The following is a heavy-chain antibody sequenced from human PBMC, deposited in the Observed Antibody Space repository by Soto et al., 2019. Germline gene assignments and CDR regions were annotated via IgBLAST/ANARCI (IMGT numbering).Heavy chain of an antibody. D-gene: IGHD3-10*01. V-gene: IGHV3-30-3*01. Sequence: GGSLRLSCAASGFTFSSYAMHWVRQAPGKGLEWVAVISYDGSNKYYADSVKGRFTISRDNSKNTLYLQMNSLRAEDTAVYYCARDLTYGSGMDVWGQGTTVTVSS. CDR1: GFTFSSYA. CDR3: ARDLTYGSGMDV. CDR2: ISYDGSNK. J-gene: IGHJ6*02.